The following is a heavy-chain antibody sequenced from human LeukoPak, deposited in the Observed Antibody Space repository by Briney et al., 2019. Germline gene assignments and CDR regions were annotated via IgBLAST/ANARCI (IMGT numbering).Heavy chain of an antibody. CDR2: IYYSGST. D-gene: IGHD1-1*01. J-gene: IGHJ4*02. V-gene: IGHV4-59*08. CDR1: GGSISSYY. Sequence: PSETLSLTCTVSGGSISSYYWSWIRQPPGKGLEWIGYIYYSGSTNYNPSLKSRVTISVDMSKNQFSLKLSSVTAADTAVYYCARHTPGTTNDSWGQGTLVTVSS. CDR3: ARHTPGTTNDS.